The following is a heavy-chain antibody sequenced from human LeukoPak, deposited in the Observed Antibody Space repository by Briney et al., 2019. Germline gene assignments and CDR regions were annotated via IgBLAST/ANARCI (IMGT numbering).Heavy chain of an antibody. CDR2: ISNYFGVT. CDR1: GFRFTSFG. CDR3: ARDSDYSGNGNGKWFDP. J-gene: IGHJ5*02. Sequence: AAVKVSLQASGFRFTSFGVSWVRQVPGQGLEWMGWISNYFGVTHYAEKFEDRVNMTIDTSTATAYMELRSLRYDDTAIYYCARDSDYSGNGNGKWFDPWGQGTVVTVSS. D-gene: IGHD4-11*01. V-gene: IGHV1-18*04.